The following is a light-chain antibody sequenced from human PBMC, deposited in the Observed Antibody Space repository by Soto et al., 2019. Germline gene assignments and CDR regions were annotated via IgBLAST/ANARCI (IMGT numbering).Light chain of an antibody. Sequence: EVVMTQSPATVSVSPGERVTLSCRASQFVSTNLAWYQQKPGQAPRLLIYSASTRATGIPARFSGSGSGTEFTLTISSLQSEDFGVYYCQQFNNWPPLTFGGGTKVEIK. J-gene: IGKJ4*01. CDR3: QQFNNWPPLT. CDR2: SAS. CDR1: QFVSTN. V-gene: IGKV3-15*01.